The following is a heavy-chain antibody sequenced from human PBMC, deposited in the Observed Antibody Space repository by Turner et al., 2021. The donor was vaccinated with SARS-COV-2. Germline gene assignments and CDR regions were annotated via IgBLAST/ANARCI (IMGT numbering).Heavy chain of an antibody. Sequence: VQLQESGPGLVKPSETLSLTCTVSGDSISSYYWSWIRQPAGKGLEWMGRIYPSGNTNYNPSLKSRVTMSLDTSKSQVYLNLNSVTAADTAVYYCARVDYGDPGNCFDSWGQGALVTVSS. CDR1: GDSISSYY. D-gene: IGHD4-17*01. V-gene: IGHV4-4*07. J-gene: IGHJ4*02. CDR3: ARVDYGDPGNCFDS. CDR2: IYPSGNT.